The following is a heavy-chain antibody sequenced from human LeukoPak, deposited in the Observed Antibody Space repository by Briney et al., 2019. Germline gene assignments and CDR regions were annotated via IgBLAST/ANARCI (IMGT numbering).Heavy chain of an antibody. J-gene: IGHJ6*02. CDR3: ARQRSKGGGMDV. Sequence: SETLSLTCTVSGGSISSSSYYWGWIRQPPGKGLEWLGSIYYSGSTYYNPSLKSRVTISVDTSKNQFSLKLSSVSAADTAVYYCARQRSKGGGMDVWGQGTTVSVS. CDR2: IYYSGST. D-gene: IGHD3-16*01. CDR1: GGSISSSSYY. V-gene: IGHV4-39*01.